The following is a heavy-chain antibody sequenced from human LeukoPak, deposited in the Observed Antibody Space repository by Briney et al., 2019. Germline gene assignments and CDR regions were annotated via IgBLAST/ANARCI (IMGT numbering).Heavy chain of an antibody. V-gene: IGHV6-1*01. Sequence: SQTLSLTCAISGDSVSSNSAAWNWIRQSPSRGLEWLGRTYYRSKWYNDYAVSVKSRITINPDTSKNQFSLKLSSVTAADTAVYYCACTDYYDRVKDYWGQGTLVTVSS. CDR1: GDSVSSNSAA. J-gene: IGHJ4*02. D-gene: IGHD3-22*01. CDR2: TYYRSKWYN. CDR3: ACTDYYDRVKDY.